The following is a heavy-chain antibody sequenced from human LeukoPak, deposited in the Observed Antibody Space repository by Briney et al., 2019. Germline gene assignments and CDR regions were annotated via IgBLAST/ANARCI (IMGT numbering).Heavy chain of an antibody. D-gene: IGHD3-22*01. Sequence: PGGSLRLSCAASGFTFSSYEMNWVRQAPGKGLEWVSYISGSGSTMYYADSVKGRFTISRDNAKNSLSLQMNSLRAEDTAVYYCARTYYYDSDGNYGYNWFDPWGQGTLVTVSS. CDR2: ISGSGSTM. J-gene: IGHJ5*02. V-gene: IGHV3-48*03. CDR3: ARTYYYDSDGNYGYNWFDP. CDR1: GFTFSSYE.